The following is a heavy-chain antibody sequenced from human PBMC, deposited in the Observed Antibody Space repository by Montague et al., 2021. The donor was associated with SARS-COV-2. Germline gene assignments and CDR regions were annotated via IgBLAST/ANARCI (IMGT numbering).Heavy chain of an antibody. V-gene: IGHV4-59*01. CDR3: ARGSKWSHYFDY. Sequence: SETLSLTCTASGGSIGAYYWSWIRQPPGKGLEWTGYIDNSGSTNHNPSLESRVTMSVDTSKNQFSLKLNSVTAADTAVYYCARGSKWSHYFDYWGQGTLVTVSS. D-gene: IGHD2-15*01. CDR2: IDNSGST. J-gene: IGHJ4*02. CDR1: GGSIGAYY.